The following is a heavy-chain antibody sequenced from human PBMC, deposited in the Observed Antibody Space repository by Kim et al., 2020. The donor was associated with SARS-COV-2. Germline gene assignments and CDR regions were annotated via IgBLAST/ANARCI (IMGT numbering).Heavy chain of an antibody. CDR3: ATRYCTNGVCQFDH. Sequence: GGSLRLSCAASESTFSSYSMNWVRQAPGRGLEWVSSISSGGSFIYYADSVRGRFTISRDNAQNSLYLQMDSLRADDTAVYYCATRYCTNGVCQFDHWGQGTLVTVSS. CDR2: ISSGGSFI. V-gene: IGHV3-21*01. J-gene: IGHJ4*02. CDR1: ESTFSSYS. D-gene: IGHD2-8*01.